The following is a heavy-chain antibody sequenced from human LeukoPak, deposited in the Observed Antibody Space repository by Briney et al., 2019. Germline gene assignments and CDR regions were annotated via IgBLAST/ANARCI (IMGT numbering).Heavy chain of an antibody. D-gene: IGHD6-13*01. Sequence: GASVKVSCKASGYTFSTYYMHWVRQAPGQGLEWMGVIDPSGGSTNYARKFQGRVTMTSDTSTSTAYMELRSLRSDDTAVYYCARGKSAAGWKTDYWGQGTLVTVSS. V-gene: IGHV1-46*01. J-gene: IGHJ4*02. CDR3: ARGKSAAGWKTDY. CDR1: GYTFSTYY. CDR2: IDPSGGST.